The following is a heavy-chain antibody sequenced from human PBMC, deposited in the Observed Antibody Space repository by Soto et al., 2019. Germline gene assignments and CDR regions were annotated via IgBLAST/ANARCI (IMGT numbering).Heavy chain of an antibody. V-gene: IGHV1-69*13. CDR1: GGTFSSYA. CDR3: ATMGQETTFYGSGSGFDMDV. Sequence: SVNVSCKASGGTFSSYAISWVRQAPGQGLEWMGGIIPLFGTAKYAQKFQGRVTITVDESTRTGYMELSSLRSEDTAVYYCATMGQETTFYGSGSGFDMDVWGQGTPVTVSS. J-gene: IGHJ6*02. D-gene: IGHD3-10*01. CDR2: IIPLFGTA.